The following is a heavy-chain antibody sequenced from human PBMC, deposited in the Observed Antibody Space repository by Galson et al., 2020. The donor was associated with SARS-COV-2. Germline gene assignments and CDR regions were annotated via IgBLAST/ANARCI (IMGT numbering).Heavy chain of an antibody. CDR2: IKSKTDGGTT. CDR3: TTESPVPRHFIAAAGITAFDI. J-gene: IGHJ3*02. Sequence: GESLKISCAASGFTFSNAWMSWVCQAPGKGLEWVGRIKSKTDGGTTDYAAPVKGRFTISRDDSKNTLYLQMNSLKTEDTAVYYCTTESPVPRHFIAAAGITAFDIWGQGTMVTVSS. CDR1: GFTFSNAW. V-gene: IGHV3-15*01. D-gene: IGHD6-13*01.